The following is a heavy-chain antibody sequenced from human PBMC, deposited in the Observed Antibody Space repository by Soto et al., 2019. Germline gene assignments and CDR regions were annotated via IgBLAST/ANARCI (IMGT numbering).Heavy chain of an antibody. J-gene: IGHJ4*02. CDR2: ISYDGSNK. CDR3: AEGGNFDY. V-gene: IGHV3-30*03. D-gene: IGHD3-16*01. CDR1: GFTFSSYG. Sequence: QVQLVESGGGVVQPGRSLRLSCAASGFTFSSYGMHWVRQAPGKGLEWVAVISYDGSNKYYADPVKGRFTISRDNSKNALYLHMNSLRAEDAAVYYCAEGGNFDYWGQGTLVTVSS.